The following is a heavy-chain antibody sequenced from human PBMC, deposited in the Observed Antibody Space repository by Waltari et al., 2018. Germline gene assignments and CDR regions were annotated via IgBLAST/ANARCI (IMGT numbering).Heavy chain of an antibody. V-gene: IGHV1-8*01. D-gene: IGHD4-17*01. CDR1: GYTFTSYD. J-gene: IGHJ6*02. CDR2: MNPNSGNT. CDR3: ARGTKNGDYFYYYGMDV. Sequence: QVQLVQSGAEVKKPGASVKVSCKASGYTFTSYDINWVRQATGQGLEWMGWMNPNSGNTGYAQKFQGRVTMTRNTSISTAYMELSSLRSEDTAVYYCARGTKNGDYFYYYGMDVWGQGTTVTVSS.